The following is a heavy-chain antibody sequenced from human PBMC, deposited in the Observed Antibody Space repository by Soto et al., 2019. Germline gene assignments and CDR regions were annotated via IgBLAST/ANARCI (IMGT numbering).Heavy chain of an antibody. CDR3: ARQPAVAGLSWLGP. Sequence: PGESLKISCKGSEYTFTNSWISWVRQMPGKGLEWMGRIDPSDSYTIYSPSFQGHVTISADESISTAYLQWGSLKASDTAMYYCARQPAVAGLSWLGPWGQGTRVTVSS. J-gene: IGHJ5*02. D-gene: IGHD6-19*01. V-gene: IGHV5-10-1*01. CDR1: EYTFTNSW. CDR2: IDPSDSYT.